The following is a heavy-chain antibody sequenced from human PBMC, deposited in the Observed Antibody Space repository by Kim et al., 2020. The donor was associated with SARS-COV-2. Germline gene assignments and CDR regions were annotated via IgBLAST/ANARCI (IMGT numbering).Heavy chain of an antibody. Sequence: SETLSLTCAVYGGSFSSYYWNWIRQSPEKGLEWIGEINHSGSTHYNASLESRVTISVDTSKNQFSLKLTSVTAADTAVYYCAARLYDTYYYVTPFDYRGQGNLVTVSS. D-gene: IGHD3-22*01. CDR2: INHSGST. CDR3: AARLYDTYYYVTPFDY. CDR1: GGSFSSYY. J-gene: IGHJ4*02. V-gene: IGHV4-34*01.